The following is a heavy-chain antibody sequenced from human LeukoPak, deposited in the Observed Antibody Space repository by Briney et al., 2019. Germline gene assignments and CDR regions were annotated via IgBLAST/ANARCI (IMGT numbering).Heavy chain of an antibody. D-gene: IGHD3-16*02. CDR1: GGSISRYY. CDR2: IYYSGSN. V-gene: IGHV4-59*01. J-gene: IGHJ6*03. Sequence: PSETLSLTCTVSGGSISRYYWSWIRQPPGKGLEWIGYIYYSGSNNYNPSLKSRVTISVDTSKNQFSLKLSSVTAADTAVYYCARMDHAQLAYYMDVWGKGTTVTVSS. CDR3: ARMDHAQLAYYMDV.